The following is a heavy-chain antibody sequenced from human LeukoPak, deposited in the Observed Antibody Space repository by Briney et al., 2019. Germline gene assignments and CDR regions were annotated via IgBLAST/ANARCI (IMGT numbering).Heavy chain of an antibody. CDR1: GFTFSSYA. CDR3: AKEYALYSGSSSYFDY. J-gene: IGHJ4*02. Sequence: PGGSLRLSCAASGFTFSSYALHWVRQAPGKGLEWVAVISYDGSNKYYADSVKGRFTVSRDNSKNTPYLQMNSLRPEDTAVYYCAKEYALYSGSSSYFDYWGQGTLVTVSS. D-gene: IGHD1-26*01. V-gene: IGHV3-30*01. CDR2: ISYDGSNK.